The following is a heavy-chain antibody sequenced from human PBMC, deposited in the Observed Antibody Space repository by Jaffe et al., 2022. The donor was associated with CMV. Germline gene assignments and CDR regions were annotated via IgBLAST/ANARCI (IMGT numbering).Heavy chain of an antibody. J-gene: IGHJ5*02. D-gene: IGHD6-19*01. Sequence: EVQLVESGGGLVQPGGSLRLSCAASGFTFSTYWMHWVRQTPGKGLVWVSHISTDGSVTNYADSVKGRFTISRDNAKNTLYLEMNSLRVEDTAVYYCIRSSGGFDPWGQGTLVTVSS. CDR1: GFTFSTYW. CDR3: IRSSGGFDP. CDR2: ISTDGSVT. V-gene: IGHV3-74*01.